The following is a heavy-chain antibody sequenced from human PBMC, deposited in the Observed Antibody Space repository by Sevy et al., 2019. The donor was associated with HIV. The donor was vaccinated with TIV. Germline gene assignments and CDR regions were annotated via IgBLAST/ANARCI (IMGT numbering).Heavy chain of an antibody. CDR3: TRDLPYGSTGFDY. V-gene: IGHV3-49*04. CDR2: IRSKAYGGTT. CDR1: GFTFGDYA. J-gene: IGHJ4*02. D-gene: IGHD3-10*01. Sequence: GGSLRLSCTASGFTFGDYAMSWVRQAPGKGREWVGFIRSKAYGGTTEYAASVKGRFTISRDDSKSIAYLQMNSLKTEDTAVYYCTRDLPYGSTGFDYWGQGTLVTVSS.